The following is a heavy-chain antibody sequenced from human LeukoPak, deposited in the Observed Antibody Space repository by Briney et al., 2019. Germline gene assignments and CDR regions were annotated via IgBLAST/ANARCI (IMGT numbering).Heavy chain of an antibody. CDR1: GFTFSSYA. D-gene: IGHD2-21*02. CDR2: VSGSGGST. CDR3: ARKRGDSYGPFDY. Sequence: GGSLRLSCAASGFTFSSYAMSWVRQAPGKGLEWVSAVSGSGGSTYYADSVKGRFTISRDNSKNTLYLQMNSLRAEDTAVYYCARKRGDSYGPFDYWGQGTLVTVSS. V-gene: IGHV3-23*01. J-gene: IGHJ4*02.